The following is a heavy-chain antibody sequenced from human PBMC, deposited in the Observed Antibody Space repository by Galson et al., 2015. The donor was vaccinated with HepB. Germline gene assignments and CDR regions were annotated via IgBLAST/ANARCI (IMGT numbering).Heavy chain of an antibody. V-gene: IGHV1-18*01. CDR1: GYPFTSYG. D-gene: IGHD2-21*02. Sequence: SVKVSCKASGYPFTSYGINWVRQAPGQGLEWMGWISCYNDNTKYAQNFQGRVTMTTDTSTTTAYMELSSLRSDDTAIYYCARGDLGTAITRLDVWGQGTTVTVSS. J-gene: IGHJ6*02. CDR3: ARGDLGTAITRLDV. CDR2: ISCYNDNT.